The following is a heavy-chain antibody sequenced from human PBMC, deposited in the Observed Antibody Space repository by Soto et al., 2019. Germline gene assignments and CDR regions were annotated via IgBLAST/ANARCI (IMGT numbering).Heavy chain of an antibody. D-gene: IGHD3-10*01. CDR3: ATHYYGSGSYLRIYYYYGMDV. V-gene: IGHV1-18*01. CDR1: GYTFTSYG. Sequence: ASVKVSCKASGYTFTSYGISWVRQAPGQGLEWMGGISPYYGNTNYAQKLQGRVTMTADKSTSTAYMELSSLRSEDTAVYYCATHYYGSGSYLRIYYYYGMDVWGQGTTVTVSS. J-gene: IGHJ6*02. CDR2: ISPYYGNT.